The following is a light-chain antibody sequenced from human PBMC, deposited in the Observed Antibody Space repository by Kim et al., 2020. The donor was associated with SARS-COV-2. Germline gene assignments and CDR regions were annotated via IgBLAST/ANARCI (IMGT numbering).Light chain of an antibody. CDR2: LTSDGSH. CDR1: SGHSRYA. CDR3: QTWAAGIVV. J-gene: IGLJ2*01. Sequence: QPVLTQSPSASASLGASVKLTCTLSSGHSRYAIAWHQQQPEKGPRFLIKLTSDGSHSKGAGIPERFSGSSSGTERYLTISSLQSEDEGEYYCQTWAAGIVVFGGGTQLTVL. V-gene: IGLV4-69*01.